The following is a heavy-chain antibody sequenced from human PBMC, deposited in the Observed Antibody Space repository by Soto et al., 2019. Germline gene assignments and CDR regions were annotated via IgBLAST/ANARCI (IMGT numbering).Heavy chain of an antibody. CDR1: GFTFSSYG. CDR3: AREVLRSQSDYYYYYYMDV. CDR2: IWYDGSNK. J-gene: IGHJ6*03. Sequence: QVQLVESGGGVVQPGRSLRLSCAASGFTFSSYGMHWVRQAPGKGLEWVAVIWYDGSNKYYADSVKGRFTISRDNSKNTLYLQMNSLRAEDTAVYYCAREVLRSQSDYYYYYYMDVWGKGTTVTVSS. D-gene: IGHD4-17*01. V-gene: IGHV3-33*01.